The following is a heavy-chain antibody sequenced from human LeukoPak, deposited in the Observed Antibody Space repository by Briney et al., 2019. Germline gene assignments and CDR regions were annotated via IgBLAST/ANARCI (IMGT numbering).Heavy chain of an antibody. CDR1: GFTFSTYS. J-gene: IGHJ3*02. Sequence: GGSLRLSCAASGFTFSTYSMNWVRQTPGKGLEWVSSITSSSVYIYYADSVKGRFTISRDNAKNSLYLQMNSLRAEDTAVYYCARDRIIYGDYGDAFDIWGQRTMVTVSS. CDR2: ITSSSVYI. V-gene: IGHV3-21*01. D-gene: IGHD4-17*01. CDR3: ARDRIIYGDYGDAFDI.